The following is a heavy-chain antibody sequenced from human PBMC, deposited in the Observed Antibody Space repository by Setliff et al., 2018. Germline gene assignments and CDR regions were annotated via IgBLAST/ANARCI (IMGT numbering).Heavy chain of an antibody. D-gene: IGHD3-10*01. CDR2: INPHGTEK. Sequence: GGSLRLSCTASGLSYSNDWVSWVRQAPGKGLEWLASINPHGTEKYYADSVKGRFTISRDNAKNSLSLQMNSLRTEDTAVYYCFGAGTCSYWGQGTQVTVSS. CDR1: GLSYSNDW. J-gene: IGHJ4*02. V-gene: IGHV3-7*01. CDR3: FGAGTCSY.